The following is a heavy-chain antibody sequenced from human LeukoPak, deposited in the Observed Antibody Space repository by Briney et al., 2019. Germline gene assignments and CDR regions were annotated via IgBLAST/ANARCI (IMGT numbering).Heavy chain of an antibody. V-gene: IGHV3-74*01. CDR3: AKGQRIVVVPAAIPSDY. CDR2: INSDGSST. D-gene: IGHD2-2*02. J-gene: IGHJ4*02. CDR1: GFTFSSYW. Sequence: GGSLRLSCAASGFTFSSYWMHWVRQAPGKGLVWVSRINSDGSSTSYADSVKGRFTISRDNAENTLYLQMNSLRAEDTAVYYCAKGQRIVVVPAAIPSDYWGQGTLVTVSS.